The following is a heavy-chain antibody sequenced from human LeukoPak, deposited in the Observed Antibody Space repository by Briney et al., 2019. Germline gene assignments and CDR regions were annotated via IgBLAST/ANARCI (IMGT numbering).Heavy chain of an antibody. Sequence: GGSLRLSCAASGFTFSSYWMHWVRQAPGKGLVWVSRINTDGSSTSYADSVKGRFTISRDNAKNTMYLQMSSLRAEDTAVYYCARGGASVFDIWGQGTMVTVSS. CDR3: ARGGASVFDI. V-gene: IGHV3-74*01. J-gene: IGHJ3*02. CDR2: INTDGSST. D-gene: IGHD4-17*01. CDR1: GFTFSSYW.